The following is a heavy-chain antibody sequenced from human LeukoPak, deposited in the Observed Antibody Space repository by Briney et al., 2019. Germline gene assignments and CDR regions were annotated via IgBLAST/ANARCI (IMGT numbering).Heavy chain of an antibody. D-gene: IGHD3/OR15-3a*01. CDR1: GFTVSNNY. J-gene: IGHJ6*03. CDR2: IYSDGST. V-gene: IGHV3-53*01. Sequence: GGSLRLSCAVSGFTVSNNYMNWVRQAPGKGLVWVSVIYSDGSTYYADSVKGRFTISRDNSKNTLYLQMDSLRAEDTAVYYCASGTLWTGYWYYYMDVWGKGTTVTVSS. CDR3: ASGTLWTGYWYYYMDV.